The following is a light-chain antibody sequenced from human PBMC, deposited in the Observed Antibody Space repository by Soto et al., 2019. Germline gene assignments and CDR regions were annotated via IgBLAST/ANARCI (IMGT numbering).Light chain of an antibody. CDR2: SAS. Sequence: DIQMTQSPSSLSASVGDRVTISCRASQGISNYLAWYQQKAGTAPQLLIYSASTLQSGVQSRFSGSGSGTDFTLTISSLQPEDVSTYYCQKYNSASWTFGQGTKVEIK. CDR3: QKYNSASWT. V-gene: IGKV1-27*01. J-gene: IGKJ1*01. CDR1: QGISNY.